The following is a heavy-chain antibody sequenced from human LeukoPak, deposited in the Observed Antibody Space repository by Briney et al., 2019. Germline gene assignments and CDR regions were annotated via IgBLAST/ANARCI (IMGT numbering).Heavy chain of an antibody. V-gene: IGHV3-48*01. CDR2: ISSSSSTI. CDR1: GFTFSSYS. D-gene: IGHD3-22*01. J-gene: IGHJ4*02. CDR3: ANGYYYDSSGYYGQFDY. Sequence: PGGSLRLSCAASGFTFSSYSMNWVRQAPGKGLEWVSYISSSSSTIYYADSVKGRFTISRDNAKNSLYLQMNSLRAEDTAVYYCANGYYYDSSGYYGQFDYWGQGTLVTVSS.